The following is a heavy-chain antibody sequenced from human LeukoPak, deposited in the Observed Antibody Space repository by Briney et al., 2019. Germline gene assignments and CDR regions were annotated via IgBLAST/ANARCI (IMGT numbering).Heavy chain of an antibody. V-gene: IGHV1-2*02. CDR1: GHTFTGFY. J-gene: IGHJ4*02. CDR2: INPNSGGT. CDR3: ARDQDGDYFDY. D-gene: IGHD4-17*01. Sequence: ASVKVSCKAFGHTFTGFYIHWVRQAPGQGLEWMGWINPNSGGTNYAQKFQGRVTMTRDTSISTAYMELNRLRSDDTAVYYCARDQDGDYFDYWGQGTLVTVPS.